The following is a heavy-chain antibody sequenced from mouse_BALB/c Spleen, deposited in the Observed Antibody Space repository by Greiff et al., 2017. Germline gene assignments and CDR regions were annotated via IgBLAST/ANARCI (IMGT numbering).Heavy chain of an antibody. D-gene: IGHD1-1*01. Sequence: VQLQQSGAELVKPGASVKLSCTASGFNIKDTYMHWVKQRPEQGLEWIGRIDPANGNTKYDPKFQGKATITADTSSNTAYPQLSSLTSEDTAVYYCARGLTYYGSSPWFAYWGQGTLVTVSA. CDR1: GFNIKDTY. CDR2: IDPANGNT. V-gene: IGHV14-3*02. J-gene: IGHJ3*01. CDR3: ARGLTYYGSSPWFAY.